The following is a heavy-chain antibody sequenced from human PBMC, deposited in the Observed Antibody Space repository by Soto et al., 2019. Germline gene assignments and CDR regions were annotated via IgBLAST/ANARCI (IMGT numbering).Heavy chain of an antibody. J-gene: IGHJ6*02. CDR1: GGTFSSYA. CDR3: ARWGQNTIFGECRYYYGMDV. V-gene: IGHV1-69*13. CDR2: IIPIFGTA. D-gene: IGHD3-3*01. Sequence: SVKVSCKASGGTFSSYAISWVRQAPGQGLEWMGGIIPIFGTANYAQKFQGRVTITADESTSTAYMELSSLRSEDTAVYCCARWGQNTIFGECRYYYGMDVWGQGTTVTVSS.